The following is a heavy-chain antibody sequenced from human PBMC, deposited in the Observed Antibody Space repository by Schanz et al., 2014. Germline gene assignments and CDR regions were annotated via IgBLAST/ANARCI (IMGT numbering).Heavy chain of an antibody. CDR3: AKGMVTDKGYYFDY. J-gene: IGHJ4*02. Sequence: QVQLVESGGGVVQPGRSLRLSCAASGFMFGGYGMHWVRQAPGKGLEWVAVIWFDGINKYYADSVKGRFTISRDNSKNTLYLHMNSLRAEDTAVYYCAKGMVTDKGYYFDYWGQGTLVTVSS. V-gene: IGHV3-33*06. D-gene: IGHD2-21*02. CDR1: GFMFGGYG. CDR2: IWFDGINK.